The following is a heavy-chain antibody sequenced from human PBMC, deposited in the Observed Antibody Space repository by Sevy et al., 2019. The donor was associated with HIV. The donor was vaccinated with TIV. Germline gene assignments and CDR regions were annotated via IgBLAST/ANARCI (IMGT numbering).Heavy chain of an antibody. Sequence: GGSLRLSCAASVLTFSTSWMKWVRQAPGKGLECVANIRPDGSETYYADSVRGRFTISRDNARDSVFLQMNSLRVEDTAVYYCARVSSAGGGDYWGQGVLVTVSS. CDR1: VLTFSTSW. V-gene: IGHV3-7*01. CDR2: IRPDGSET. J-gene: IGHJ4*02. CDR3: ARVSSAGGGDY. D-gene: IGHD6-13*01.